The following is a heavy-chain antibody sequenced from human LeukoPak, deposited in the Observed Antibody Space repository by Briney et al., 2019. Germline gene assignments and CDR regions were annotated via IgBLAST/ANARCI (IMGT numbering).Heavy chain of an antibody. CDR3: ARGREYCSSTSCRTLFDP. D-gene: IGHD2-2*01. CDR2: INYSGST. J-gene: IGHJ5*02. Sequence: SETLSLTCTVSGGSISSNDYYWGWIRQPPGKGLEWIGSINYSGSTYYNPSLKSRSTVSIDTSKNQFSLKLSSVTAADTAVYYCARGREYCSSTSCRTLFDPWGQGTLVTASS. V-gene: IGHV4-39*07. CDR1: GGSISSNDYY.